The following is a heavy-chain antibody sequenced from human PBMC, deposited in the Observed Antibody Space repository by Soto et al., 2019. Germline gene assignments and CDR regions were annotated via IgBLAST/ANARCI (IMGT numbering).Heavy chain of an antibody. CDR2: IIPIFGTA. D-gene: IGHD6-19*01. J-gene: IGHJ6*02. CDR1: GGTFSSYA. Sequence: SVKVSCKASGGTFSSYAISWVRQAPGQGLEWMGGIIPIFGTANYAQKFQGRVTITADESTSTAYMELSSLRSEDTAVYYCARPQEGKQWPHNGMDVWGQGTTVTVSS. CDR3: ARPQEGKQWPHNGMDV. V-gene: IGHV1-69*13.